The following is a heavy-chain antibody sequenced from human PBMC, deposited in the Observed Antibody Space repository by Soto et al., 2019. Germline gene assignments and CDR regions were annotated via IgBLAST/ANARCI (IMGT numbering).Heavy chain of an antibody. CDR2: ISGSGGST. J-gene: IGHJ4*02. V-gene: IGHV3-23*01. Sequence: HPGGSLRLSCAASGFTFSSYAMSWVRQAPGKGLEWVSAISGSGGSTYYADSVKGRFTISRDNSKNTLYLQMNSLRAEDTAVYYCAKDRAAMVTVFDYWGQGTLVTVSS. CDR1: GFTFSSYA. CDR3: AKDRAAMVTVFDY. D-gene: IGHD5-18*01.